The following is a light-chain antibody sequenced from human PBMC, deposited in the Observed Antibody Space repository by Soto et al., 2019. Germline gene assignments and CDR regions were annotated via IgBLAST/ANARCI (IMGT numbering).Light chain of an antibody. Sequence: DIQMTQSPSTLSASVGDTVTITCRASQNINRWLAWYQQRPGKAPNLMIHKASSLEGGVTSRFSGSASGTEFTLTIIRLQPDDFAAYFCLQYNVYPLTFGGGPKVEI. CDR3: LQYNVYPLT. J-gene: IGKJ4*01. V-gene: IGKV1-5*03. CDR1: QNINRW. CDR2: KAS.